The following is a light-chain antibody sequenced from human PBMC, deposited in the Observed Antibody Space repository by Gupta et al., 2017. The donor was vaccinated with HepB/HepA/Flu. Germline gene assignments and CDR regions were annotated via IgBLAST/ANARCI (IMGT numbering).Light chain of an antibody. V-gene: IGKV1-5*03. J-gene: IGKJ1*01. Sequence: DIQMTQSPSTLSASLGDTVTITCRASQSFNYWLAWYQQKPGEAPKLLINKASTLESGVPSRFSGSGSGTEFTLTISSLQPDDFATYYCQQENTFFSTFGQGTKVEIK. CDR1: QSFNYW. CDR3: QQENTFFST. CDR2: KAS.